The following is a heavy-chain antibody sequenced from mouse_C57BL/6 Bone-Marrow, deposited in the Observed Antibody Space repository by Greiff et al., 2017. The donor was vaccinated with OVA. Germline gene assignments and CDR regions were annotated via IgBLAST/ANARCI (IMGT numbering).Heavy chain of an antibody. CDR1: GYTFTSYT. CDR2: INPSSGYT. J-gene: IGHJ4*01. CDR3: ARFTVVATSASYYAMDY. V-gene: IGHV1-4*01. Sequence: QVQLKQSGAELARPGASVKMSCKASGYTFTSYTMHWVRQRPGQGLDWIGNINPSSGYTKYNQKLKDKATLPADKSSTPASMPLSSLTSEDSAVYYCARFTVVATSASYYAMDYWGQGTSVTVSS. D-gene: IGHD1-1*01.